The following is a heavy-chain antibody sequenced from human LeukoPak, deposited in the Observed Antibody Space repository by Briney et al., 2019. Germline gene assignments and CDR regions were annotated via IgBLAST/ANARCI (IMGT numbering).Heavy chain of an antibody. J-gene: IGHJ4*02. CDR1: GFTFSSYE. D-gene: IGHD6-19*01. Sequence: GGSLRLSCAASGFTFSSYEMNWVRQAPGKGLEWVSYISSGSTIYDADSVKGRFTISRDNAKNSLYLQMNCLRAEDTAVYYCARESIAVAGAPFDYWGQGTLVTVSS. CDR2: ISSGSTI. CDR3: ARESIAVAGAPFDY. V-gene: IGHV3-48*03.